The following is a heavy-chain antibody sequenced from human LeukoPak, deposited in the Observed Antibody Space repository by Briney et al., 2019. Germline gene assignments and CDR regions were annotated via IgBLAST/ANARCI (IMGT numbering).Heavy chain of an antibody. D-gene: IGHD4-17*01. CDR1: GGSISSGGYS. CDR3: ASSRNYGPVSAFDI. CDR2: IYYSGST. J-gene: IGHJ3*02. Sequence: SETLSLTCAVSGGSISSGGYSWSWIRQPPGKGLEWIGYIYYSGSTYYNPSLKSRVTISVDTSKNQFSLKLSSVTAADTAVYYCASSRNYGPVSAFDIWGQGTMVTVSS. V-gene: IGHV4-31*11.